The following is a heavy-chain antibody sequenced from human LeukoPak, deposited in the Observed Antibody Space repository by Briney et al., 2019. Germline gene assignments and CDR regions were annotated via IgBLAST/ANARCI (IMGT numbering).Heavy chain of an antibody. CDR3: ARQGKYYDILTGYYDYYYYMDV. Sequence: PSETLSLTCTVSGYSISNGYYWSWIRQPPGKGLEWIGEINHSGSTNYNPSLKSRVTISVDTSKNQFSLKLSSVTAADTAVYYCARQGKYYDILTGYYDYYYYMDVWGKGTTVTISS. D-gene: IGHD3-9*01. CDR1: GYSISNGYY. CDR2: INHSGST. J-gene: IGHJ6*03. V-gene: IGHV4-34*01.